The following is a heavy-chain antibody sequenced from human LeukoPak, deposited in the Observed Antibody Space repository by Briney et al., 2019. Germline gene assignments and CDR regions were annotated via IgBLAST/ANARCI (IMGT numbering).Heavy chain of an antibody. V-gene: IGHV3-7*01. D-gene: IGHD6-19*01. CDR1: GFTFSSYW. CDR3: ARVGGIAVAGQYAFDI. J-gene: IGHJ3*02. CDR2: IKQDGSEK. Sequence: GGSLRLSCAASGFTFSSYWMSWVRQAPGKGLEWVANIKQDGSEKYYVDSVKGRFTISRDNAKNSLYLQMNSLRAEDTAVFYCARVGGIAVAGQYAFDIWGQGTMVTVSS.